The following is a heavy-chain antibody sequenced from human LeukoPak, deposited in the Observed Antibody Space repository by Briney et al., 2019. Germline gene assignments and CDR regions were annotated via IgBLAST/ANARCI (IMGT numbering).Heavy chain of an antibody. D-gene: IGHD6-13*01. V-gene: IGHV3-21*01. CDR3: ARDRGIAAAGWFDP. CDR2: ISSSSSYI. CDR1: GFTFSSYR. J-gene: IGHJ5*02. Sequence: GGSLRLSCAASGFTFSSYRMNWVRQAPGKGLEWVSSISSSSSYIYYADSVKGRFTISRDNAKNSLYLQMNSLRAEDTAVYYCARDRGIAAAGWFDPWGQGTLVTVSS.